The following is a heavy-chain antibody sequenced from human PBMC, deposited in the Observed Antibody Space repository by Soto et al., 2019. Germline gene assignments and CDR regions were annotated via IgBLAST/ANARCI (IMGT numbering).Heavy chain of an antibody. Sequence: SETLSLTCTVSGGSISSNYWTWIRQPPGKGLEWIGYVYNSGSTSYNPSLKSRVTISEDTPKSQFSLKVNSMTAADTAVYYCARYRREAVAGYTLDNWGQGILVTVPQ. CDR2: VYNSGST. D-gene: IGHD6-13*01. V-gene: IGHV4-59*01. CDR1: GGSISSNY. J-gene: IGHJ4*02. CDR3: ARYRREAVAGYTLDN.